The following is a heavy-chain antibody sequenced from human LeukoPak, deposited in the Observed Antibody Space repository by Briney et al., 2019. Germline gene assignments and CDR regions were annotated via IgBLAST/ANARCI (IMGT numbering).Heavy chain of an antibody. CDR3: AKDSIRGNSGYGNDGFDI. Sequence: GRSLRLSCAASGFTFSDYGMHWVRQAPGKGLGWVAVIWYDGTNKYYADSVEGRFTISRDNSKNTLYLQMNSLRAEDTAVYHCAKDSIRGNSGYGNDGFDIWGQGTMVTVSS. J-gene: IGHJ3*02. D-gene: IGHD5-12*01. CDR1: GFTFSDYG. V-gene: IGHV3-33*06. CDR2: IWYDGTNK.